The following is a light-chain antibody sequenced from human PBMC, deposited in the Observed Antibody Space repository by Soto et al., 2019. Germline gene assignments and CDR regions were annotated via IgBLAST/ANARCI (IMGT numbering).Light chain of an antibody. CDR3: QQYDSSPRT. Sequence: ETVLTQSPGTLSLYPGEGATLSCRASQSISSNFLAWYQQKRGQAPRLLIHGASNRATGIPDRFSGSGSGTDFTLTITRLEPEDFAVYWCQQYDSSPRTFAQGTKVAIK. J-gene: IGKJ1*01. CDR1: QSISSNF. CDR2: GAS. V-gene: IGKV3-20*01.